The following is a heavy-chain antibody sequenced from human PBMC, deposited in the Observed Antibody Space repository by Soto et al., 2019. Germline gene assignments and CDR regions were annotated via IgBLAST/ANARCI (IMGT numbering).Heavy chain of an antibody. CDR3: TSGAWYFDL. CDR1: GFTFGDYA. CDR2: IRSKAYGGTT. Sequence: GGSLRLSCTASGFTFGDYAMSWVRQAPGKGLEWVGFIRSKAYGGTTEYAASVKGRFTISRDDSKSIAYLQMNSLKTEDTAVYYCTSGAWYFDLWGRGTLVTV. V-gene: IGHV3-49*04. J-gene: IGHJ2*01.